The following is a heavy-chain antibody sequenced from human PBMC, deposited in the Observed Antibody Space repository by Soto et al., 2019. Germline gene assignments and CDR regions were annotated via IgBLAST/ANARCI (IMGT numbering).Heavy chain of an antibody. V-gene: IGHV3-74*01. CDR1: GFAFSGDW. J-gene: IGHJ4*02. D-gene: IGHD2-2*01. CDR3: ARGPRGLYHHDY. Sequence: GGSLRLSCAASGFAFSGDWMHWVRQAAGKGLVWVSRINMDGSSTNYADSVKGRFTISRDNAKNTLYLQMNSLRVDDTAVYYCARGPRGLYHHDYWGQGALVTVSS. CDR2: INMDGSST.